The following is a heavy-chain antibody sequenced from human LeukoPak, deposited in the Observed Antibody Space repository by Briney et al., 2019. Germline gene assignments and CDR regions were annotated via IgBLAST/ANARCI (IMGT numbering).Heavy chain of an antibody. Sequence: GGSLRLSCAASGFTFSTFAMIWVRQPPGKGLEWVSSIFPSGGEIRYADSVRGRFTISRDNSKSTLSLQMNSLRAEDTAIYYCATYRQVLLPFESWGQGTLVTVSS. J-gene: IGHJ4*02. CDR2: IFPSGGEI. D-gene: IGHD2-8*02. CDR3: ATYRQVLLPFES. V-gene: IGHV3-23*01. CDR1: GFTFSTFA.